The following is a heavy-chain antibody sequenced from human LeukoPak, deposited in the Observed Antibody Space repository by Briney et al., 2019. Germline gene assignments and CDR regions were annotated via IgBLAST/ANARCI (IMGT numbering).Heavy chain of an antibody. CDR2: IYTSGST. Sequence: SETLSLTCTVSGGSTSSGSYYWSWIRQPAGKGLEWIGRIYTSGSTNYNPSLKSRVTISVDTSKNQFSLKLSSVTAADTAVYYCARGWARGYDFWSDNWFDPWGQGTLVTVSS. CDR3: ARGWARGYDFWSDNWFDP. J-gene: IGHJ5*02. CDR1: GGSTSSGSYY. D-gene: IGHD3-3*01. V-gene: IGHV4-61*02.